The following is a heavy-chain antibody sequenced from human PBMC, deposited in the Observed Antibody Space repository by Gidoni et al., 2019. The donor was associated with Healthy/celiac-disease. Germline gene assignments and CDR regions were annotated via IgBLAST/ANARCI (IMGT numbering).Heavy chain of an antibody. CDR1: GGSSRSRRHY. D-gene: IGHD1-26*01. Sequence: QLQLQESGPGLVKPSETLSRTCSVSGGSSRSRRHYRGWRRQPPGKGLEWIGSIYYSGSTYHNPSLKSRVTISVDTSKNQFSLKQSSVTAADTAVYYCARHRLGNSGSYEDNNWFDPWGQGTLVTVSS. V-gene: IGHV4-39*01. J-gene: IGHJ5*02. CDR3: ARHRLGNSGSYEDNNWFDP. CDR2: IYYSGST.